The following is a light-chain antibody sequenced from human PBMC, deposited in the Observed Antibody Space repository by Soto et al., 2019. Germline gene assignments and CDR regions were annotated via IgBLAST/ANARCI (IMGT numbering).Light chain of an antibody. CDR3: QQYNSYTGLT. J-gene: IGKJ4*01. V-gene: IGKV1-5*03. CDR2: RAS. Sequence: GARVTITCRASQSISTWLAWFQQKPGKAPKLLIYRASSLEGGAPSRFSGSGSGTGFTLTISSLQPDDFATYYCQQYNSYTGLTFGGGTKVDIK. CDR1: QSISTW.